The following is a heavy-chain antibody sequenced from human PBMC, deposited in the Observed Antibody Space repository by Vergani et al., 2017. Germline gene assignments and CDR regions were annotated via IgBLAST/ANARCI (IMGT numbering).Heavy chain of an antibody. J-gene: IGHJ6*03. D-gene: IGHD3-16*01. CDR1: GFIFSSYA. CDR2: ISYDGNYK. V-gene: IGHV3-30-3*01. CDR3: ARGKGADYYYSLDV. Sequence: VQLLESGGGVVQPGRSLRLSCAASGFIFSSYAMHWVRQAPGKGLEWVAVISYDGNYKYYADSVKGRFTISRDDSKNTLYLEMNSLRGEDTALYYCARGKGADYYYSLDVWGKGTTVTVSS.